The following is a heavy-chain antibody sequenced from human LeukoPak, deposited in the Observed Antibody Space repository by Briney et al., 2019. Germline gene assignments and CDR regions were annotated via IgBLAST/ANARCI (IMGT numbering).Heavy chain of an antibody. J-gene: IGHJ3*02. CDR3: ARDFGGYYDSRGEAFDI. V-gene: IGHV1-46*01. D-gene: IGHD3-22*01. Sequence: ASVKVSCKASGYTFTGYYMHWVRQAPGQGLEWMGTFSPGGGSTTYAQKFQGRVTMTRDMSTTTVYMELSSLRSEDTAVYYCARDFGGYYDSRGEAFDIWGQGTMVSVSS. CDR1: GYTFTGYY. CDR2: FSPGGGST.